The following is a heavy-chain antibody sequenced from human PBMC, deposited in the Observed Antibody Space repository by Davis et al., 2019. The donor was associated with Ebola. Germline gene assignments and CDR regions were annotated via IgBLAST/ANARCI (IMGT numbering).Heavy chain of an antibody. D-gene: IGHD3-9*01. CDR3: ARDPTYYDILTGQRNFYGMDV. Sequence: ASVKVSCKASGYTFTSYAMNWVRQAPGQGLEWMGWINTNTGNPTYAQGFTGRFVFSLDTSVSTAYLQISSLKAEDTAVYYCARDPTYYDILTGQRNFYGMDVWGQGTTVTVSS. V-gene: IGHV7-4-1*02. CDR2: INTNTGNP. J-gene: IGHJ6*02. CDR1: GYTFTSYA.